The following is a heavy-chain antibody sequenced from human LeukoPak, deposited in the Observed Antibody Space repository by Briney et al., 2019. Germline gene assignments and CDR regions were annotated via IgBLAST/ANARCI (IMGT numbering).Heavy chain of an antibody. CDR1: GFTFSSYG. Sequence: GGSLRPSCAASGFTFSSYGMHWVRQAPGKGLKWVAVISYDGSNKYYADSVKGRFTISRDNSKNTLYLQMNSLRAEDTAVYYCAKEPYCSGGSCSPFDYWGQGTLVTVSS. V-gene: IGHV3-30*18. CDR3: AKEPYCSGGSCSPFDY. CDR2: ISYDGSNK. D-gene: IGHD2-15*01. J-gene: IGHJ4*02.